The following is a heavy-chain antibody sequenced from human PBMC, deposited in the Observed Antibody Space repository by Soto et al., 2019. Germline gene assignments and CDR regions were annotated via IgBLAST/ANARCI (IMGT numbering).Heavy chain of an antibody. CDR3: ARLGTPYYSSSWGNWFDP. CDR2: IIPIFSTA. V-gene: IGHV1-69*01. J-gene: IGHJ5*02. CDR1: GGTFSSYA. Sequence: QVQLVQSGAEVKKPGSSVKVSCKASGGTFSSYAISWVRQAPGQGLEWMGGIIPIFSTANYAQKFQGRVTITADESTSTAYMELSSLRSEDTAVYYCARLGTPYYSSSWGNWFDPWGQGTLVTVSS. D-gene: IGHD6-13*01.